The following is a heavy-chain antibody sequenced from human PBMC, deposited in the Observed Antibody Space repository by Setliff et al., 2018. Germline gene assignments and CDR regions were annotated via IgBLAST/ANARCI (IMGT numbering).Heavy chain of an antibody. J-gene: IGHJ4*02. V-gene: IGHV3-7*01. D-gene: IGHD3-22*01. CDR3: ARDDGILYDSSGYPDY. Sequence: PGGSLRLSCAASGFIFSTYWMSWVRQAPGKGLEWVANIKQDGSDKYYVDSVKGRFTISRDNAKNSLYLQMNSLRAEDTAMYYCARDDGILYDSSGYPDYWGQGTLVTVSS. CDR1: GFIFSTYW. CDR2: IKQDGSDK.